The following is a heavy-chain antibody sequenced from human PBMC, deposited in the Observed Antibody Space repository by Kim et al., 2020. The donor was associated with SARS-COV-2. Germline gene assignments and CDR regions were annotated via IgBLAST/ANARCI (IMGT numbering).Heavy chain of an antibody. J-gene: IGHJ6*02. CDR2: INAGNGNT. CDR3: AREGGCSSTSCPEYYYYYYGMDV. D-gene: IGHD2-2*01. CDR1: GYTFTSYA. V-gene: IGHV1-3*01. Sequence: ASVKVSCKASGYTFTSYAMHWVRQAPGQRLEWMGWINAGNGNTKYSQKFQGRVTITRDTSASTAYMELSSLRSEDTAVYYCAREGGCSSTSCPEYYYYYYGMDVWGQGTTVTVSS.